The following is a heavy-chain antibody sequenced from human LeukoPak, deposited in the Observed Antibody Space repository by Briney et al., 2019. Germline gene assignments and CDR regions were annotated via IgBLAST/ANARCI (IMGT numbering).Heavy chain of an antibody. V-gene: IGHV3-23*01. Sequence: GGSLRLSCAASGLTFSSYGMSWVRQAPGKGLEWVSSISGSGDNTHYADSVKGRFTISRDNSKDTLYLQMNGLRAEDMAVYYCAKVRSRVGNFDYWGQGTLVTVSS. CDR2: ISGSGDNT. CDR3: AKVRSRVGNFDY. D-gene: IGHD4-23*01. CDR1: GLTFSSYG. J-gene: IGHJ4*02.